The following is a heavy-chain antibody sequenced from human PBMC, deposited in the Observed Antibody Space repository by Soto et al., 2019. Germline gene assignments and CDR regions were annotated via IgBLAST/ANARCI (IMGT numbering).Heavy chain of an antibody. CDR3: ARLNYVVPAASNWFDP. CDR2: IYSSGST. V-gene: IGHV4-59*08. J-gene: IGHJ5*02. Sequence: SETLSLTCTVSGGSISNSYWSWIRLSPGKGLEWIGYIYSSGSTNYNPSLESRVTISVDTSKNQFSLKLSSVTAADTAVYYCARLNYVVPAASNWFDPWGQGTLVTVSS. CDR1: GGSISNSY. D-gene: IGHD2-2*01.